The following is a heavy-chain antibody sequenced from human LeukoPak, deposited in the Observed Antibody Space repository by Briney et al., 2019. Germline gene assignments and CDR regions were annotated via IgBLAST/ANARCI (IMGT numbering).Heavy chain of an antibody. J-gene: IGHJ4*02. D-gene: IGHD3-10*01. V-gene: IGHV3-7*01. CDR2: IKQDGSEK. CDR1: GFTFSSYW. CDR3: ERPTSNMVRGDYFDY. Sequence: GGSLRLSCAASGFTFSSYWMSWVRQAPGKGLEWVANIKQDGSEKYYVDSVKGRFTISRDNAKNSLYLQMNSLRAEDTAVYYCERPTSNMVRGDYFDYWGQGTLVTVSS.